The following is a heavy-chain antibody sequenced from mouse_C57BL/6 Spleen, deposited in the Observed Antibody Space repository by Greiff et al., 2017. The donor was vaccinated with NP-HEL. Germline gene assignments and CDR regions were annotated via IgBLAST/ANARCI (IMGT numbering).Heavy chain of an antibody. V-gene: IGHV1-62-2*01. J-gene: IGHJ4*01. CDR2: FYPGSGRI. D-gene: IGHD2-1*01. CDR3: ARHEDPPGGNYGDYAMDY. Sequence: QVQLQQSGAELVKPGASVKLSCKASGYTFTEYTIHWVKQRSGQGREWIGWFYPGSGRIKYNEKFKEKGTLTADKSSSTVYMELSRLTSEDSAVYFCARHEDPPGGNYGDYAMDYWGQGTSVTVSS. CDR1: GYTFTEYT.